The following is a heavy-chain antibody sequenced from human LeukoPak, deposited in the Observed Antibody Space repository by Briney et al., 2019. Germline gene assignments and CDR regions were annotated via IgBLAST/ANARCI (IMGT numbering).Heavy chain of an antibody. CDR1: GFTFISYW. D-gene: IGHD4-23*01. V-gene: IGHV3-7*03. J-gene: IGHJ4*02. CDR3: ARGGNSPDQEWDY. Sequence: HAGGSLRLSCEASGFTFISYWMSWVRQAPGKGLEWVANIKQDGSEKYYVDSVKGRFTISRDNAKNSLYLQMNSLRAEDTAVYYCARGGNSPDQEWDYWGQGTLVTVSS. CDR2: IKQDGSEK.